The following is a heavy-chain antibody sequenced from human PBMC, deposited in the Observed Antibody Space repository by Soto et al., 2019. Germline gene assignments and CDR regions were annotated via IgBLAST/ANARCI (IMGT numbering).Heavy chain of an antibody. CDR3: ALRTGNWNPLAD. V-gene: IGHV1-69*02. D-gene: IGHD1-1*01. CDR2: IVPMINKI. CDR1: GGTTSSYT. Sequence: QVQLVQSGAEVERPGSSVKVSCKTSGGTTSSYTIGWVRQAPGQGLEWMGNIVPMINKIDYAQKVQGRVTITADKSTRTVYMELNSLRSEDTAVYFCALRTGNWNPLADWGQGTLVTVSS. J-gene: IGHJ4*02.